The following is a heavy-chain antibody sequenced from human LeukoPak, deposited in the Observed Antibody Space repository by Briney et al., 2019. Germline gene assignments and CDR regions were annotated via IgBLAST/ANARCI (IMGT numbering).Heavy chain of an antibody. J-gene: IGHJ4*02. Sequence: PSETLSLTCTFSDDSISSYYWSWIRQPAGKGLEWIGRIYTTGSTDYNPSLKSRVTMSVDTSKNNFSLKLSSVTAADTAVYYCARVFGSSWYLINWGQGTLVTVSS. CDR2: IYTTGST. D-gene: IGHD6-13*01. CDR3: ARVFGSSWYLIN. CDR1: DDSISSYY. V-gene: IGHV4-4*07.